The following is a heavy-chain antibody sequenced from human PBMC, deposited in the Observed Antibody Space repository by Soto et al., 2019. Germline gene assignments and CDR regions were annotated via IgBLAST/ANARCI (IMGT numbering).Heavy chain of an antibody. CDR1: GFTFSSYA. D-gene: IGHD6-13*01. V-gene: IGHV3-23*01. CDR2: ISGSGGST. Sequence: GRSLKLSCAASGFTFSSYAMSWVRQAPGQRLEWVSAISGSGGSTYYADSVKGRFTISRDNSKNTLYLQMNSLRAEDTAVYYCAQDETQQLEIREGYWGLGT. CDR3: AQDETQQLEIREGY. J-gene: IGHJ4*02.